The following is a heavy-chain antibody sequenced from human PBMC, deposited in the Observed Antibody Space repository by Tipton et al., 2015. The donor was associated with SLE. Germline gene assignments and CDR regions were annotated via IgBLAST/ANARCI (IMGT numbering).Heavy chain of an antibody. D-gene: IGHD5-12*01. J-gene: IGHJ4*02. CDR3: ARQVASFDY. CDR2: IYYSGST. CDR1: GGSIRNTIYY. V-gene: IGHV4-39*01. Sequence: LRLSCTVSGGSIRNTIYYWGWIRQPPGKGLEWIGTIYYSGSTNYNPSLKSRVTISVDTSKNQFSLKLNSVTASDTAVYYCARQVASFDYWGQGTLVTVSS.